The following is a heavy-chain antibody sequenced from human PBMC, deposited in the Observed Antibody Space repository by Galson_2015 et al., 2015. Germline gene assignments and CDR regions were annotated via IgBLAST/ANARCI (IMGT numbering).Heavy chain of an antibody. CDR1: GFTFSSYA. V-gene: IGHV3-23*01. CDR2: ISGSGGST. CDR3: AKDLYYYDSSGYYNGMDV. Sequence: SLRLSCAASGFTFSSYAMSWVRQAPGKGLEWVSAISGSGGSTYYADSVKGRFTISRDNSKNTLYLQMNSLRAEDTAVYYCAKDLYYYDSSGYYNGMDVWGQGTTVTVSS. D-gene: IGHD3-22*01. J-gene: IGHJ6*02.